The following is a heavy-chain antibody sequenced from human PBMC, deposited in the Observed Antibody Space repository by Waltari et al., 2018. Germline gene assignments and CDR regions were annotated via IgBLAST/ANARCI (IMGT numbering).Heavy chain of an antibody. CDR2: IYFSGST. V-gene: IGHV4-59*01. D-gene: IGHD3-10*01. CDR3: ARGDTSNWFASYFDF. CDR1: AASISSSY. J-gene: IGHJ4*02. Sequence: QVRLQESGPGLVKPSETLSLTCTVSAASISSSYWSWIRQPPGKGLEWIAYIYFSGSTSYNPSLKSRVAISGDTSKKQFSLRLSSVTAADTAVYYCARGDTSNWFASYFDFWGQGILVSVSS.